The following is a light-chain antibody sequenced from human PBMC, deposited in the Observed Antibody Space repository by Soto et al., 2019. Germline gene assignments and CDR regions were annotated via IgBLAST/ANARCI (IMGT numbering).Light chain of an antibody. CDR1: SSDVGGYNY. V-gene: IGLV2-11*01. CDR3: CSYAGSYTYVV. Sequence: QSALTQPHSVSGAPGQSVTISCTGTSSDVGGYNYVSWYQQHPGKAPKLMIYDVSKRPSGVPDRFSGSKSGNTASLTISGLPAEDEADYYCCSYAGSYTYVVFGGGTKLTVL. CDR2: DVS. J-gene: IGLJ2*01.